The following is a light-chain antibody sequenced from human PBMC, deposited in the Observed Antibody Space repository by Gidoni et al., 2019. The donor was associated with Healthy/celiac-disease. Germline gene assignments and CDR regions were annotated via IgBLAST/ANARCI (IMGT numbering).Light chain of an antibody. CDR1: QTISIY. CDR2: AAA. Sequence: DIQMTQSPSSLSASVRDRVTISCRASQTISIYLNWYQQKPGKAPELLIYAAASLQSGVPSRFSGSGSGTDFTLIISSLQPEDFATYYCQQSYSTPLTFGGGTKVEIK. V-gene: IGKV1-39*01. CDR3: QQSYSTPLT. J-gene: IGKJ4*01.